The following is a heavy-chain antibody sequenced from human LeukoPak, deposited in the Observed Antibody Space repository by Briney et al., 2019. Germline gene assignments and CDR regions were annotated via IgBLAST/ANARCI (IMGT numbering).Heavy chain of an antibody. CDR1: GFTFSSYT. Sequence: GGSLRLSCAASGFTFSSYTMKWVRQAPGKGLEWVSYISSSGSTIYYADSVKGRFTISRDNAKNSLYLQMNSLRPEDTALYYCAKGGYPAKYYYMDVWGNGTTVTISS. D-gene: IGHD6-25*01. J-gene: IGHJ6*04. V-gene: IGHV3-48*04. CDR2: ISSSGSTI. CDR3: AKGGYPAKYYYMDV.